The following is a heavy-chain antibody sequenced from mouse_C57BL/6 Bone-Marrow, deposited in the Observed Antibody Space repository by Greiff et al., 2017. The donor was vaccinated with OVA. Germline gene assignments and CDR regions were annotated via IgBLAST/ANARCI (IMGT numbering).Heavy chain of an antibody. CDR3: ARGGYPAWFAY. V-gene: IGHV1-54*01. Sequence: QVQLKESGAELVRPGTSVKVSCKASGYAFTNYLIEWVKQRPGQGLEWIGVINPGSGGTNYNEKFKGKATLTADKSSSTAYMQLSSLTSEDSAVYFCARGGYPAWFAYWGQGTLVTVSA. CDR1: GYAFTNYL. D-gene: IGHD2-2*01. J-gene: IGHJ3*01. CDR2: INPGSGGT.